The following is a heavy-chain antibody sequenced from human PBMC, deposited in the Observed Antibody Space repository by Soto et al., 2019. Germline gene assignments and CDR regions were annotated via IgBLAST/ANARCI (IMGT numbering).Heavy chain of an antibody. Sequence: QVHLVQSGVEVKTPGASVTVSCQASGYTFFTYDISWVRQAPGQGLEWMGWISTYSGDTKYAQKFQGRVTMTTDTSTTTAYLELRSLRSDDTAVYYCARHHGPTTSENWFDPWGQGTLVTFSS. CDR3: ARHHGPTTSENWFDP. CDR2: ISTYSGDT. D-gene: IGHD5-12*01. CDR1: GYTFFTYD. J-gene: IGHJ5*02. V-gene: IGHV1-18*01.